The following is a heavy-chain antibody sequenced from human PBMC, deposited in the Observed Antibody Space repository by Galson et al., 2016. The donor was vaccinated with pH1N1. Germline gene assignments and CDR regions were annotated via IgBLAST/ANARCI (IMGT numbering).Heavy chain of an antibody. J-gene: IGHJ4*02. CDR2: ISGGGDNT. CDR1: GFTFSNFA. V-gene: IGHV3-23*01. CDR3: AKESGEDWSGSKRYSFDY. Sequence: SLRLSCAASGFTFSNFAMSWVRQAPGRGLKWVSDISGGGDNTYYADSVKGRFSISRDNSKNTLYLQMNSLRPEDTAVYYCAKESGEDWSGSKRYSFDYWGQGALVTVSS. D-gene: IGHD3-3*01.